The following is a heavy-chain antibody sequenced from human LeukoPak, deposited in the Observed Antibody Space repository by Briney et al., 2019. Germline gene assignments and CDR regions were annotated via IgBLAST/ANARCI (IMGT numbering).Heavy chain of an antibody. CDR2: VSWNSGTI. V-gene: IGHV3-9*01. Sequence: PGMSLRLSCAASGFAFDDYALHWVRQAPGKGLEWVSGVSWNSGTIGYGESVRGRFTISRDNAKNSLFPQMDSLRPEDTGLYYCAKDRAQGVPFRVIDHWGQGTLVTVTS. D-gene: IGHD2-21*01. CDR1: GFAFDDYA. J-gene: IGHJ1*01. CDR3: AKDRAQGVPFRVIDH.